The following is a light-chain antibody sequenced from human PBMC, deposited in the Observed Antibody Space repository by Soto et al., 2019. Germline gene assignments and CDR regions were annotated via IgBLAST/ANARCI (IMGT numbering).Light chain of an antibody. V-gene: IGLV2-14*01. J-gene: IGLJ1*01. Sequence: QSALTQPASVSGSPGQSITISCTGTSSDVGGYDFVSWYQHHPGKAPKLMIYDVNNRPSGLSDRFSGSKSGNTASLTISGLQTEDEPDYYCSSYTSSHTRGFGTGTKLTVL. CDR1: SSDVGGYDF. CDR3: SSYTSSHTRG. CDR2: DVN.